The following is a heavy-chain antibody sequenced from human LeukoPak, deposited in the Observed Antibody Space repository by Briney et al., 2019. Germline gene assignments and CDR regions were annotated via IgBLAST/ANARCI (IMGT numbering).Heavy chain of an antibody. CDR1: GYTFTNYY. D-gene: IGHD3-22*01. CDR2: INPSGGST. Sequence: ASVKVSCKASGYTFTNYYVHWVRQAPGQGLEWMGVINPSGGSTSYAQKFQGRVTMTRDTSTSTVYMELSSLRSEDTAVYYCARGDSSGYYANYYFDYWGQGTLVTVSS. V-gene: IGHV1-46*01. J-gene: IGHJ4*02. CDR3: ARGDSSGYYANYYFDY.